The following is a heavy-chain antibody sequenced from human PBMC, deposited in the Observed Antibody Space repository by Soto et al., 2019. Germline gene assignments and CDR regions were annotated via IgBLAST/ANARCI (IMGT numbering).Heavy chain of an antibody. D-gene: IGHD4-17*01. CDR2: LYGSGGGI. V-gene: IGHV3-23*01. Sequence: GGSLRLSCAASGFTFSSYAIIWIRQVPGKGLEWVSGLYGSGGGIHYADSVKGRFAISRDNSASSVYLQMNNLRVEDTAIYYCAKDAVSGDGVWLAQDWGQGTVVTVSS. CDR1: GFTFSSYA. J-gene: IGHJ4*02. CDR3: AKDAVSGDGVWLAQD.